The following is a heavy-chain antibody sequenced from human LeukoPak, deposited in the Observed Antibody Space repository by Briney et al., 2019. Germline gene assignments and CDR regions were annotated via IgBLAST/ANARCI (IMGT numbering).Heavy chain of an antibody. Sequence: SVKVSCKASGGTFSGYAISWVRQAPGQGLEWMGGIIPIFGTANYAQKFQGRVTITTDESTSSAYMELSSLRSEDTAVYYCARGGITIFGVATNKRGFAFDIWGQGTIVTVSS. CDR2: IIPIFGTA. CDR3: ARGGITIFGVATNKRGFAFDI. J-gene: IGHJ3*02. CDR1: GGTFSGYA. D-gene: IGHD3-3*01. V-gene: IGHV1-69*05.